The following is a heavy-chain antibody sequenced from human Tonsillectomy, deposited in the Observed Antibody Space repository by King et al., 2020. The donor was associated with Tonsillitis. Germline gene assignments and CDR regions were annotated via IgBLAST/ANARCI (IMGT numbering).Heavy chain of an antibody. Sequence: QLVQSGGGVVQPGRSLRLSCAASGFTFSSYAMHWVRQAPGKGLEWVAIISYDGSNKYYADSVKGRFTISRDNSKNKLYLQMNSLRAEDTAVYYCARADYYDNSGYFDYYYYYGMDVWGQGTTVTVSS. V-gene: IGHV3-30-3*01. CDR2: ISYDGSNK. CDR3: ARADYYDNSGYFDYYYYYGMDV. J-gene: IGHJ6*02. CDR1: GFTFSSYA. D-gene: IGHD3-22*01.